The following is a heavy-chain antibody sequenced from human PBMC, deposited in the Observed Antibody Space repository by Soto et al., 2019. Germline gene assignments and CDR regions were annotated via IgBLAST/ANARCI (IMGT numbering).Heavy chain of an antibody. J-gene: IGHJ6*02. CDR1: GFTFGDYA. V-gene: IGHV3-49*03. Sequence: GGSLRLSCTASGFTFGDYAMSWFRQAPGKGLEWVGFIRSKAYGGTTEYAASVKGRFTISRDDSRSIAYLQMNSLKTKDTAVYYCTRSRNNYNYGRNAWGQGTTVTVPS. CDR3: TRSRNNYNYGRNA. CDR2: IRSKAYGGTT.